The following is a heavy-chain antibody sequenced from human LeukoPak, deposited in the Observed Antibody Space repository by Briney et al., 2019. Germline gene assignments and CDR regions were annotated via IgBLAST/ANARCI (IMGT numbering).Heavy chain of an antibody. J-gene: IGHJ5*02. D-gene: IGHD2-2*01. CDR3: ARWVTRYCSSTSCARNYFDT. CDR1: GYXFTNYW. Sequence: GESLKISCNGSGYXFTNYWIAWVRQMSGKGLEWMGIIYPGDSDNRYSPSFQGQVTISVDKSISTAFLQWSSLKASDTAMYYCARWVTRYCSSTSCARNYFDTWGQGTLVTVSS. V-gene: IGHV5-51*01. CDR2: IYPGDSDN.